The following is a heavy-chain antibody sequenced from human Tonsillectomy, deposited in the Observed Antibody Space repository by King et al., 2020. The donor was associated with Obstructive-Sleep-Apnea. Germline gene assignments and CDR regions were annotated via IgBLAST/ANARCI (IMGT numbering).Heavy chain of an antibody. V-gene: IGHV4-31*03. D-gene: IGHD3-10*01. CDR3: ARGRGRGFGFPNWFDP. CDR1: GGSISSGGYY. CDR2: IYYSGST. J-gene: IGHJ5*02. Sequence: QLQESGPGLVKPSQTLSLTCTVSGGSISSGGYYWSWIRQHPGKGLEWIGYIYYSGSTYYNPSLKSRVTISVDTSKNQFSLKLSSVTAADTAVYYCARGRGRGFGFPNWFDPWGQGTLVTVSS.